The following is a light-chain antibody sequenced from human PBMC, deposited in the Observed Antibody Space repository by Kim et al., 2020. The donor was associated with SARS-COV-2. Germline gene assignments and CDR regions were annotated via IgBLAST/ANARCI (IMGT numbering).Light chain of an antibody. CDR2: AAS. CDR1: QSINTY. CDR3: QQSNITPFS. J-gene: IGKJ2*03. V-gene: IGKV1-39*01. Sequence: SASVGYRVTIACRASQSINTYLNWFQQRPGKAPKLLIYAASSLESGVPSRFSGSGFGTDFTLTISSLQCVDSATYYCQQSNITPFSFGQGAKLEI.